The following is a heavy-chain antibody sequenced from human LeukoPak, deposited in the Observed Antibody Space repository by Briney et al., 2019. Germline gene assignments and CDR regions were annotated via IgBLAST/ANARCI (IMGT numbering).Heavy chain of an antibody. V-gene: IGHV1-24*01. CDR2: FHPEDGET. CDR1: VSMFTELS. CDR3: AIVLAVGVVDWFDP. Sequence: GASVKVSRKVSVSMFTELSMHWVRQAPGKGLEWMGGFHPEDGETIYAQKFQGRVTMTEDSSTDTAYMELSSLRSEDTAVYYCAIVLAVGVVDWFDPWGQGTLVTVSS. D-gene: IGHD6-19*01. J-gene: IGHJ5*02.